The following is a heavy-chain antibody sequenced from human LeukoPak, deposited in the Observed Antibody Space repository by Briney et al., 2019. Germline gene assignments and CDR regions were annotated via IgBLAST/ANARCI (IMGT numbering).Heavy chain of an antibody. CDR2: IYHSGST. V-gene: IGHV4-30-2*01. Sequence: PSQTLSLTCTVSGGSISSGGYYWSWIRQPPGKGLEWIGYIYHSGSTYYNPSLKSRVTISVDRSKNQFSLKLSSVTAADTAVYYCARVGYSGSYYGEYFQHWGQGTLVTVSS. CDR1: GGSISSGGYY. D-gene: IGHD1-26*01. J-gene: IGHJ1*01. CDR3: ARVGYSGSYYGEYFQH.